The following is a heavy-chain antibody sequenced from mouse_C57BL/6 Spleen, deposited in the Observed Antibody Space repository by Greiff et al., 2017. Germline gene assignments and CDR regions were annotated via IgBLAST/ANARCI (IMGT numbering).Heavy chain of an antibody. CDR2: IDPENGDT. CDR1: GFNIKDDY. V-gene: IGHV14-4*01. CDR3: TSYDGYYVLAY. D-gene: IGHD2-3*01. Sequence: VQLQQSGAELARPGASVKLSCTASGFNIKDDYMHWVKQRPEQGLEWIGWIDPENGDTEYASKFQGKATITADTSSNTAYLQLSSLTSEDTAVYCCTSYDGYYVLAYWGQGTLVTVSA. J-gene: IGHJ3*01.